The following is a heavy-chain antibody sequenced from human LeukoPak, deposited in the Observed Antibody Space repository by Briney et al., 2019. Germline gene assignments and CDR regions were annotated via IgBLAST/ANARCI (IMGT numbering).Heavy chain of an antibody. J-gene: IGHJ4*02. CDR1: GGSISSYY. V-gene: IGHV4-4*07. CDR2: IYTSGST. Sequence: SETLSLTCTVSGGSISSYYWSWIRQPAGKGLEWIGRIYTSGSTNYNPSLKSRVTMSVDTSKNQFSLKLSSVTAADTAVYYCARSIAARGKYYFDYWGQGTLVTVSS. D-gene: IGHD6-6*01. CDR3: ARSIAARGKYYFDY.